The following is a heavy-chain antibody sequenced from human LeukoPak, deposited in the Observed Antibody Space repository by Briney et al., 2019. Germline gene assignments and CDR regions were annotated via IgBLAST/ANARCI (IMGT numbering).Heavy chain of an antibody. CDR2: ISSSGSTI. CDR1: GFTFSSYE. J-gene: IGHJ6*04. Sequence: PGGSLRLSCAASGFTFSSYEMNWVRQAPGKGLEWVSYISSSGSTIYYADSVKGRFTISRDNAEKSLYLQMNSPRAENTAVYYFAELGIYMIGGVWGRGATVTICS. D-gene: IGHD3-10*02. V-gene: IGHV3-48*03. CDR3: AELGIYMIGGV.